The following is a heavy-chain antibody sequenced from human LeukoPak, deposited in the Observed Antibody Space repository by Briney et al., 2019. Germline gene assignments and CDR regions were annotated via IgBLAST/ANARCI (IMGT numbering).Heavy chain of an antibody. CDR2: INHSGST. CDR3: ARGASLVVGATDYYYMDV. Sequence: SETLSLTCTVSGGSISSSSYYWGWIRQPPGKGLEWIGEINHSGSTNYNPSLKSRVTISVDTSKNQFSLKLSSVTAADTAVYYCARGASLVVGATDYYYMDVWGKGTTVTVSS. J-gene: IGHJ6*03. D-gene: IGHD1-26*01. V-gene: IGHV4-39*07. CDR1: GGSISSSSYY.